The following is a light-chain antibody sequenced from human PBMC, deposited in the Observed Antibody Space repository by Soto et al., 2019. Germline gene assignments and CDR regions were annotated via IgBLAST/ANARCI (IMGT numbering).Light chain of an antibody. J-gene: IGKJ2*01. Sequence: EIVLTQSPATLSLSPGERATLSCRASQSVSSYLAWYQQKPGQAPRLLIYDASNRATGIPDRFSGSGAGTDFNLSISSLEPEDFGVYYCQERSNSYTFGEGTKLEIK. CDR2: DAS. V-gene: IGKV3-11*01. CDR3: QERSNSYT. CDR1: QSVSSY.